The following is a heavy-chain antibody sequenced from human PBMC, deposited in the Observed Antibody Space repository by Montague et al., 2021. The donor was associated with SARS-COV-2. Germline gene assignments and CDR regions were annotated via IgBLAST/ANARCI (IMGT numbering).Heavy chain of an antibody. CDR3: ARERSSGWD. V-gene: IGHV4-39*07. CDR1: DGSISGGSYY. J-gene: IGHJ4*02. CDR2: IYYSGST. D-gene: IGHD6-19*01. Sequence: SETLSLTCTVSDGSISGGSYYWGWIRQPPGKGLEWIGSIYYSGSTYKNPSLKSRVTLSVDTSENHFSLKLSSVTAADTAVYYCARERSSGWDWGQGTLVTVSS.